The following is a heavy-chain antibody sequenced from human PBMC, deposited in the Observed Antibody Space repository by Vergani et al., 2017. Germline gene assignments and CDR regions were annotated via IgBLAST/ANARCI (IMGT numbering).Heavy chain of an antibody. D-gene: IGHD6-13*01. CDR3: AKDSGAAAGTLDY. V-gene: IGHV3-30*18. J-gene: IGHJ4*02. CDR1: GFTFSSYG. CDR2: ISYDGSNK. Sequence: QVQLVESGGGVVQPGRSLRLSCAASGFTFSSYGMHWVRQAPGKGLEWVAVISYDGSNKYYADSVKGRFTISRDNSKNTLYLQMNSQRAEDTAVYYCAKDSGAAAGTLDYWGQGTLVTVSS.